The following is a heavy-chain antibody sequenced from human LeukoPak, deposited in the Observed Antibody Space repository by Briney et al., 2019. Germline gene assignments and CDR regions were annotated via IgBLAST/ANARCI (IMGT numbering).Heavy chain of an antibody. CDR2: TNYRSKWYN. V-gene: IGHV6-1*01. D-gene: IGHD6-13*01. Sequence: SQTLSLTCALSGDSFSSNSAAWNWIRQSQSRGLEWLGRTNYRSKWYNDYAVSVKSRITINPDTSKNQFSLQLNSVTPEDTAVYYCARVSIAAAGGYYFDYWGQGTLVTVSS. CDR1: GDSFSSNSAA. J-gene: IGHJ4*02. CDR3: ARVSIAAAGGYYFDY.